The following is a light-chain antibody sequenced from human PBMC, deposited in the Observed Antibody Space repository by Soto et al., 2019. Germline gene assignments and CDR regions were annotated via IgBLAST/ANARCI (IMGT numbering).Light chain of an antibody. CDR2: EVS. CDR1: SSDVGGYNY. CDR3: SSYAGSNNFVV. V-gene: IGLV2-8*01. Sequence: QCALTQPPSASGSPGQSVTISCTGTSSDVGGYNYVSWYQQHPGKAPKLMIYEVSKRPSGVPDRFSGSKSGNTASLTVSGLQVEDEADYYCSSYAGSNNFVVFGGGTKLTVL. J-gene: IGLJ2*01.